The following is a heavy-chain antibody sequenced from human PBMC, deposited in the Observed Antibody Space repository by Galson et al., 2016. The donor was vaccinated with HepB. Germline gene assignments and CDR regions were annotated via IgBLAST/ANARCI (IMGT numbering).Heavy chain of an antibody. J-gene: IGHJ4*02. CDR3: AHTPSDPFDY. CDR1: GFPLDTSAVA. V-gene: IGHV2-5*01. Sequence: PALVKPTQTLTLTCTFSGFPLDTSAVAVAWIRQPPGKALEWLALIFWNDDKRYRPSLKSRLTITKDTSKNQVVLTMTNMDPLDTATYYCAHTPSDPFDYWGQGTLVTVSS. CDR2: IFWNDDK.